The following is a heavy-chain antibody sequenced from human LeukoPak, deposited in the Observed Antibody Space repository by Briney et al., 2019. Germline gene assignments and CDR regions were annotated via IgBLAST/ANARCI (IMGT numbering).Heavy chain of an antibody. V-gene: IGHV1-46*01. CDR3: ARDMLAVPSNWFDP. CDR1: GYTFTSYC. Sequence: ASVKVSCKASGYTFTSYCIHWVRQAPGQGLEWMGVINPSGGGTSYAQKFQGRVTMTRDTSTSTAYMDLRSLRSEDTAVYFCARDMLAVPSNWFDPWGQGTLVTVSS. CDR2: INPSGGGT. J-gene: IGHJ5*02. D-gene: IGHD2-8*01.